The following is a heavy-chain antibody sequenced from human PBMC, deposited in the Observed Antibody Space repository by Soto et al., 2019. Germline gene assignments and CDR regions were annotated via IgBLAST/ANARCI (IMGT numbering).Heavy chain of an antibody. J-gene: IGHJ6*02. CDR3: ARLFEAMAGGYYYYTIDV. D-gene: IGHD6-19*01. V-gene: IGHV3-74*01. Sequence: PGGSLRLSXAASGFTFSSYWMHWVRQAPGKGLVWVSRINSDGSDTNYADSVKGRFSISRDNAKNTLYLQMNSLRAEDTAMYYCARLFEAMAGGYYYYTIDVWGQGTTVTVS. CDR1: GFTFSSYW. CDR2: INSDGSDT.